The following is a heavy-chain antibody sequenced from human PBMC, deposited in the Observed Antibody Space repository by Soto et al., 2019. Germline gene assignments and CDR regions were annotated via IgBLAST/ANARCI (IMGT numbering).Heavy chain of an antibody. J-gene: IGHJ5*02. Sequence: ASVKVSCKASGYTFTSYYMHWVRQAPGQGLEWMGIINPSGGSTSYAQKFQGRVTMTRDTSTSTVYMELSSLRSEDTAVYYCARARLYYDFWSAKGSPTTYNWFDPWGQGTLVTVSS. D-gene: IGHD3-3*01. CDR2: INPSGGST. CDR1: GYTFTSYY. V-gene: IGHV1-46*03. CDR3: ARARLYYDFWSAKGSPTTYNWFDP.